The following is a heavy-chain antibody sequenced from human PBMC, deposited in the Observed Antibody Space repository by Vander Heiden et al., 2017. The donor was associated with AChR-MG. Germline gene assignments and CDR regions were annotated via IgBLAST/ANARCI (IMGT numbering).Heavy chain of an antibody. CDR1: GFIFSNYD. J-gene: IGHJ5*02. CDR3: TRGPNWSFDP. Sequence: EVQLVESGGGLVQPGGSLRLSCAASGFIFSNYDMNWVRQAPGKGLEWVSYISTSGGSIYYADSVKGRFTISRDNAKNSLSLQMNSLRDDDTAMYYCTRGPNWSFDPWGQGTLVTVSS. D-gene: IGHD1-1*01. CDR2: ISTSGGSI. V-gene: IGHV3-48*02.